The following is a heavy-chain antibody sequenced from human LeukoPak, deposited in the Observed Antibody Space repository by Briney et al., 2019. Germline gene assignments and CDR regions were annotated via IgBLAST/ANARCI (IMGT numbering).Heavy chain of an antibody. CDR2: ISPYSGDT. J-gene: IGHJ4*02. D-gene: IGHD1-14*01. Sequence: GASVKVSCKPSGYTFTDCYIHWVRQAPGQGLEWMGWISPYSGDTLYAQKFQGRVTMTRDTSTSTVYMELRGLRSDDTAVFFCARDPESQGNFFDYWGQGTLVTVSS. CDR1: GYTFTDCY. CDR3: ARDPESQGNFFDY. V-gene: IGHV1-2*02.